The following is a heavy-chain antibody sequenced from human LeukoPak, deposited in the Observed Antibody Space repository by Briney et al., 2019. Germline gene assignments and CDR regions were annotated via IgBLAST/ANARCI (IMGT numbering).Heavy chain of an antibody. CDR3: ARAPLRYFDWLLPKDFDY. D-gene: IGHD3-9*01. J-gene: IGHJ4*02. CDR1: GGSISSSSYY. Sequence: SETLSLTCTVSGGSISSSSYYWGWIRQPPGKGLEWIGSIYYSGSTYYNPSLKSRVTISVDTSKNQFSLKLSSVTAADTAVYYCARAPLRYFDWLLPKDFDYWGQGTLVAVSS. CDR2: IYYSGST. V-gene: IGHV4-39*07.